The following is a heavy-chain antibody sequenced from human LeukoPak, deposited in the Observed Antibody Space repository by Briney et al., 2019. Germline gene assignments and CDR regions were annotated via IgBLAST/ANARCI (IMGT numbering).Heavy chain of an antibody. J-gene: IGHJ4*02. CDR1: GYSFTSYW. D-gene: IGHD2-2*01. V-gene: IGHV5-51*01. CDR2: IYPGDSDT. Sequence: GESLKISCKGSGYSFTSYWIGWVRQMPGKGLGWMGIIYPGDSDTRYSPSFQGQVTISADKSISTAYLQWSSLKASDTAMYYCARVSYCSSTSCYFDYWGQGTLVTVSS. CDR3: ARVSYCSSTSCYFDY.